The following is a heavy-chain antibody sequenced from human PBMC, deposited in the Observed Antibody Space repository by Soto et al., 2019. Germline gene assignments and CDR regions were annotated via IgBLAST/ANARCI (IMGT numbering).Heavy chain of an antibody. CDR2: ISGSGGST. CDR3: AKRAADPDYYYSYGMDV. J-gene: IGHJ6*02. CDR1: GFTFSSYA. Sequence: GGSLRLSCAASGFTFSSYAVSWLRQAPGKGLEWVSAISGSGGSTYYADSVKGRFTISRDNSKNTLYLQMNSLRAEDTAVYYCAKRAADPDYYYSYGMDVWGQGTTGTVSS. V-gene: IGHV3-23*01. D-gene: IGHD6-13*01.